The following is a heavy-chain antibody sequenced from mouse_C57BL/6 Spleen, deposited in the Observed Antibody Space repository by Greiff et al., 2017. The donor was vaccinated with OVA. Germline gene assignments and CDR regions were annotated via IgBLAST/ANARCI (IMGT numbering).Heavy chain of an antibody. CDR1: GYTFTSYG. CDR3: AGYDYDRAWFAY. J-gene: IGHJ3*01. CDR2: IYPRSGNT. Sequence: QVQLKESGAELARPGASVKLSCKASGYTFTSYGISWVKQRTGQGLEWIGEIYPRSGNTYYNEKFKGKATLTADKSSSTAYMELRSLTSEDSAVYFCAGYDYDRAWFAYWGQGTLVTVSA. D-gene: IGHD2-4*01. V-gene: IGHV1-81*01.